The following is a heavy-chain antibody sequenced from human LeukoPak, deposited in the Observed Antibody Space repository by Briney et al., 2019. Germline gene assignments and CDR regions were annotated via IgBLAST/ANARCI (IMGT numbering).Heavy chain of an antibody. CDR3: ASSAPFGEKDY. CDR1: GYTFTSYG. V-gene: IGHV1-18*01. D-gene: IGHD3-10*01. J-gene: IGHJ4*02. Sequence: ASVKVSCKASGYTFTSYGISWVRQAPGQGLEWMGWISAYNGNTNYAQKFQGRVTMTRDTSISTAYMELSRLRSDDTAVYYCASSAPFGEKDYWGQGTLVTVSS. CDR2: ISAYNGNT.